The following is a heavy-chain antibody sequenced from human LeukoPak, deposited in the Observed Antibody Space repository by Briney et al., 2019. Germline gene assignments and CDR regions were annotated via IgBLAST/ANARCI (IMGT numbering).Heavy chain of an antibody. CDR1: GGSVSDYY. CDR2: IYYTGST. J-gene: IGHJ5*02. Sequence: SDTLSLTCTVSGGSVSDYYWSWIRQSPGKGLEWIGYIYYTGSTSYNPSLRSRVTMSADTSKKQCSLNLSSVAAADTAVYYCARDKQNCFDPWGQGTLVTVSS. CDR3: ARDKQNCFDP. D-gene: IGHD1/OR15-1a*01. V-gene: IGHV4-59*02.